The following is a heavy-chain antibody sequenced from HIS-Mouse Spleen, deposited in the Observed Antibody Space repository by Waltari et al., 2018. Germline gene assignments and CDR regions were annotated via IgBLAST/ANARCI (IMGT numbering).Heavy chain of an antibody. Sequence: QLQLQESGPGLVKPSATLSLTCPVSGGSISSSSYYRGWIRQPPGKGLAWIGSIYYSWSTYYNPSLKSRVTISVDTSKNQFSLKLSSVTAADTAVYYCAREIPYSSSWYDWYFDLWGRGTLVTVSS. CDR2: IYYSWST. D-gene: IGHD6-13*01. CDR3: AREIPYSSSWYDWYFDL. J-gene: IGHJ2*01. V-gene: IGHV4-39*07. CDR1: GGSISSSSYY.